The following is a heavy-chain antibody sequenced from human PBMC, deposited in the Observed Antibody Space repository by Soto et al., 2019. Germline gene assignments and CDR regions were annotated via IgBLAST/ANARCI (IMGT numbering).Heavy chain of an antibody. V-gene: IGHV1-46*01. Sequence: VASVKVSCKASGYTFSDHYIHWVRQAPGQGLEWMGIINPSGGSTSYAQKFQGRVTMTRDTSTSTVYMELSSLRSEDTAVYYCARRTIYGFWVYFDYWGQGTLVTVSS. J-gene: IGHJ4*02. D-gene: IGHD3-9*01. CDR2: INPSGGST. CDR3: ARRTIYGFWVYFDY. CDR1: GYTFSDHY.